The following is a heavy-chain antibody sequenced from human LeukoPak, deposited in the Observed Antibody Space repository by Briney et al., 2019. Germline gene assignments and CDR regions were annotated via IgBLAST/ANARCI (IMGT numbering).Heavy chain of an antibody. V-gene: IGHV4-59*01. J-gene: IGHJ6*01. CDR1: GGSMSRFY. CDR2: VHNTGGT. Sequence: SETLSLTCSISGGSMSRFYWTWIRQSPGKGLEWIGYVHNTGGTNYNPSLKSRVTIAVDTSKNQFSLKLSSVVAADTAVYYCARGSGIVGAYFYYYGMDVWGQGTTVTVSS. CDR3: ARGSGIVGAYFYYYGMDV. D-gene: IGHD1-26*01.